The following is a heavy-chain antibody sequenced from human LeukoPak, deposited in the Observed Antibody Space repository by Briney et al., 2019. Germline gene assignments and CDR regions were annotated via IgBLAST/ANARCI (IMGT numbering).Heavy chain of an antibody. Sequence: SETLSLTCTVSGGSISSYYWSWIRKPPGKGLEWIGYIYYSGSTNYNPSLKSRVTISVDTSKNQFSLKLSSVTAADTAVYYCARDSDSSYAFDIWGQGTMVTVSS. CDR2: IYYSGST. V-gene: IGHV4-59*01. CDR3: ARDSDSSYAFDI. J-gene: IGHJ3*02. CDR1: GGSISSYY. D-gene: IGHD3-22*01.